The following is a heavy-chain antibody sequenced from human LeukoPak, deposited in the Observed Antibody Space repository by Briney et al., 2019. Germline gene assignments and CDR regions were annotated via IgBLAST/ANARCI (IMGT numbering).Heavy chain of an antibody. CDR3: ARNQQGSSWYVVTGFPSHWFDP. V-gene: IGHV1-18*01. Sequence: GASVKVSCKASGYTFTSYGISRVRQAPGQGLEWMGWISAYNGNTNYAQKLQGRVTMTTDTSTSTAYMELRSLRSDDTAVYYCARNQQGSSWYVVTGFPSHWFDPWGQGTLVTVSS. CDR2: ISAYNGNT. D-gene: IGHD6-13*01. J-gene: IGHJ5*02. CDR1: GYTFTSYG.